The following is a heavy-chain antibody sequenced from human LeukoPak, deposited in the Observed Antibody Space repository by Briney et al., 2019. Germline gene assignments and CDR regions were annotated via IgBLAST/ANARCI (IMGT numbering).Heavy chain of an antibody. D-gene: IGHD2-21*02. CDR1: GGFFSGYY. V-gene: IGHV4-34*01. Sequence: SETLSLTCAVYGGFFSGYYWSWIRQPPGKGLEWIGEINHSGSTNYNPSLKSRVTISVDTSKNQFSLKLSSVTAADTAVYYCVGAYCGGDCYRDDAFDIWGQGTMVTVSS. CDR3: VGAYCGGDCYRDDAFDI. CDR2: INHSGST. J-gene: IGHJ3*02.